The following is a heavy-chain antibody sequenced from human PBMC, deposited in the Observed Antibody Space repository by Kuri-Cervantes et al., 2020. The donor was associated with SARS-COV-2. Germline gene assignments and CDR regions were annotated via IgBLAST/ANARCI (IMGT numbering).Heavy chain of an antibody. CDR3: ARDRSSNWFSTRVAFDI. Sequence: GGSLRPSCVASGFTFSSYSMNWVRQAPGKGLEWVSYISSTSYIYYEDSVKGRFTISRDNAKNSLSLQMNSLRAEDTAIYYCARDRSSNWFSTRVAFDIWGQGTMVTVSS. CDR2: ISSTSYI. D-gene: IGHD6-13*01. V-gene: IGHV3-21*05. CDR1: GFTFSSYS. J-gene: IGHJ3*02.